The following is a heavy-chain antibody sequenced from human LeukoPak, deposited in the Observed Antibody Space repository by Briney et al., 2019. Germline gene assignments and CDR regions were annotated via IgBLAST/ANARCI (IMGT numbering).Heavy chain of an antibody. V-gene: IGHV4-34*01. D-gene: IGHD3-3*01. J-gene: IGHJ1*01. CDR3: ARGRKYDVWSGYSPLGVQYFQH. CDR1: GGSFSGYY. CDR2: INHSGST. Sequence: SETLSLTCAVHGGSFSGYYWSWIRQPPGKGLEWIGEINHSGSTNYNPSLKSRVTISVDTSKNQFSLKLSSVTAADTAVYYCARGRKYDVWSGYSPLGVQYFQHWGQGTLVTVSS.